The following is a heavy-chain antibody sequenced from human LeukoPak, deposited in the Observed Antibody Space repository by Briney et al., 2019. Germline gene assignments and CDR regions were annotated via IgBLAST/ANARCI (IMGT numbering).Heavy chain of an antibody. J-gene: IGHJ5*02. Sequence: GGSLRLSCAASGFTVSSNYMSWVRQAPGKGLEWVSVIYSGGSTYYADSVKGRFTISRDNSKTTLYLQMNSLRAEGTAVYYCARDRRFGELLPRWFDPWGQGTLVTVSS. CDR3: ARDRRFGELLPRWFDP. CDR2: IYSGGST. V-gene: IGHV3-53*01. D-gene: IGHD3-10*01. CDR1: GFTVSSNY.